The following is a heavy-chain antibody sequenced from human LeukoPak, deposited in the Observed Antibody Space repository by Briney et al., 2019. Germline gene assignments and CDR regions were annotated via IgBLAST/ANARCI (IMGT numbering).Heavy chain of an antibody. V-gene: IGHV4-39*07. CDR1: GGSINSNTYY. D-gene: IGHD6-19*01. Sequence: SETLSLTCTVSGGSINSNTYYWGWIRQPPGKGLEWIGSIYYSGSTYYNPSLKSRVTISIDTSRNQFSMNLNSVTAADTAVYYCAKGAGPPWFDPWGQGTLVTVSS. J-gene: IGHJ5*02. CDR3: AKGAGPPWFDP. CDR2: IYYSGST.